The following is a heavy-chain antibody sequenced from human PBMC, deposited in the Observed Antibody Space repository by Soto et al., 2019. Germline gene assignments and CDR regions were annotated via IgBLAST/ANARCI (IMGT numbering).Heavy chain of an antibody. Sequence: EVQLVESGGGLVQPGGSLRLSCAASGFTFSNYWMYWVRQAPGKGMVWVSRINSEGSVSSYADSVKGRLTISRDNAKNTLYLQIDRLRAEDTAVYYCARGDCVGGTCYSLAGSFYYSMDVWGKGTTVNVFS. CDR2: INSEGSVS. D-gene: IGHD2-15*01. V-gene: IGHV3-74*01. J-gene: IGHJ6*03. CDR3: ARGDCVGGTCYSLAGSFYYSMDV. CDR1: GFTFSNYW.